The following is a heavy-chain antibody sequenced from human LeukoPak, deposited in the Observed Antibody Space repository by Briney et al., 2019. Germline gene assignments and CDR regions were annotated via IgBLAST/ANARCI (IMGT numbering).Heavy chain of an antibody. CDR3: ARTPLSGAWFDP. CDR2: IYYSGST. CDR1: GVSMSSYY. V-gene: IGHV4-39*01. D-gene: IGHD2-8*02. J-gene: IGHJ5*02. Sequence: SETLSLTCTVSGVSMSSYYWSWIRQPPGKGLEWIGSIYYSGSTYYNPSLKSRVTISVDTSKNQFSLKLSSVTAADTAVYYCARTPLSGAWFDPWGQGTLVTVSS.